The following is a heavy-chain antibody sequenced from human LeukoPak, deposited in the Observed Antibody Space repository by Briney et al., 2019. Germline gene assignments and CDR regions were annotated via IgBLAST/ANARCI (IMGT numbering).Heavy chain of an antibody. J-gene: IGHJ5*01. CDR1: GFTSSSYA. D-gene: IGHD5-24*01. V-gene: IGHV3-23*01. Sequence: GGSLRLSCAVSGFTSSSYAPSWVRQAPGKGLEWVSGISGSGGSTYYADSVKGRFTISRDNSKNTLYLQMNSLRGEDTAVYYCAKGDGYNYDNWFDSWGQGTLVTVSS. CDR3: AKGDGYNYDNWFDS. CDR2: ISGSGGST.